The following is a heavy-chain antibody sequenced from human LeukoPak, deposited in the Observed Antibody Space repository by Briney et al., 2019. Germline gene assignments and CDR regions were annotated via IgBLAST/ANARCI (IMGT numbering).Heavy chain of an antibody. D-gene: IGHD6-19*01. J-gene: IGHJ6*02. Sequence: GGSLRLSCAASGFTFSSYAMSWVRQAPGKGLEWVSAISGSGGSTYYADSVKGRFTISRDNSKNTLYLQMNSLRAEDTAVYYCAKGLYSSGFTGYYYYYGMDVWGQGTTVTVSS. CDR2: ISGSGGST. CDR1: GFTFSSYA. CDR3: AKGLYSSGFTGYYYYYGMDV. V-gene: IGHV3-23*01.